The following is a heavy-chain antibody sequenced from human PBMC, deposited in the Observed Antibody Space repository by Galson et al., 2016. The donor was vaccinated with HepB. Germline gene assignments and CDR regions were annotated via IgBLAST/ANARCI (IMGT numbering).Heavy chain of an antibody. V-gene: IGHV3-30*04. CDR1: GFTFRTHA. Sequence: SLRLSCAASGFTFRTHAVHWVRQAPGKGLEWEGDSKYYPDSVKGRFTISRDNSKNTLYLQMNSLRPEDTAVYYCARCVDTSMAPFDYWGQGTLLTVSS. D-gene: IGHD5-18*01. CDR2: SK. CDR3: ARCVDTSMAPFDY. J-gene: IGHJ4*02.